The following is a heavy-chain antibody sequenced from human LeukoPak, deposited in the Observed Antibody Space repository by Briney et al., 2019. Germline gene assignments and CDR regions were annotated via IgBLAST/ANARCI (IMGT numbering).Heavy chain of an antibody. Sequence: PSRTLSLTCAVSGGSISSGGYSWSWIRQPPGKGLEWIGYIYHSGSTYYNPSLKSRVTISVDRSKNQFSLKLSSVTAADTAVYYCARGRQFPIPSLGYFDYWGQGTLVTVSS. CDR1: GGSISSGGYS. CDR3: ARGRQFPIPSLGYFDY. D-gene: IGHD2-21*01. V-gene: IGHV4-30-2*01. J-gene: IGHJ4*02. CDR2: IYHSGST.